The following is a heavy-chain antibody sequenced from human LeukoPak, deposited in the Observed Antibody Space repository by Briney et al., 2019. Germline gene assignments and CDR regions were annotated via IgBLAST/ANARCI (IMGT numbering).Heavy chain of an antibody. CDR2: IYHSGST. CDR3: ARRGCSGGSCYSGRFSNWFDP. D-gene: IGHD2-15*01. J-gene: IGHJ5*02. CDR1: GYSISSGYY. Sequence: SETLSLTCTVSGYSISSGYYWGWIRQPPGKGLEWIGSIYHSGSTNYNPSLKSRVTISVDTSKNQFSLKLSSVTAADTAVYYCARRGCSGGSCYSGRFSNWFDPWGQGTLVTVSS. V-gene: IGHV4-38-2*02.